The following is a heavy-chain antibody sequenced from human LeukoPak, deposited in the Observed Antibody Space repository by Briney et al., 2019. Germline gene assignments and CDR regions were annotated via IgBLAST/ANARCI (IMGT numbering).Heavy chain of an antibody. CDR1: GFIFSSYA. D-gene: IGHD3-22*01. V-gene: IGHV3-30-3*01. J-gene: IGHJ4*02. CDR3: ARAPYYDSSGGPVPFDY. Sequence: PGRPLIFSCGASGFIFSSYAMHWVRKAPGKVLERVAVISYDGSNKYYADSVKRRFTISRDNSKNTLYLQMNSLRAEDTAVYYCARAPYYDSSGGPVPFDYWGQGTLVTVSS. CDR2: ISYDGSNK.